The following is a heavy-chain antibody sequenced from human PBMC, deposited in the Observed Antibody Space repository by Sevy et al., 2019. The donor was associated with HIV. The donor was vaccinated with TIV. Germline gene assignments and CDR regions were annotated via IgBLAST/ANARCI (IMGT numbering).Heavy chain of an antibody. D-gene: IGHD6-19*01. CDR1: GFTFSSYA. CDR2: ISGSGGST. V-gene: IGHV3-23*01. CDR3: GGTRRNYRSGWSREYYYYGMDV. J-gene: IGHJ6*02. Sequence: GGSLRLSCAASGFTFSSYAMSWVRQAPGKGLEWVSAISGSGGSTYYADSVKGRLTISRDNSKNTLYLQMNSLRAEDTAVYYRGGTRRNYRSGWSREYYYYGMDVWGQGTTVTVSS.